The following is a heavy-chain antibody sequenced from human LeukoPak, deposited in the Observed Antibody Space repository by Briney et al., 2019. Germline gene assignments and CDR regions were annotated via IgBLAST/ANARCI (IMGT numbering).Heavy chain of an antibody. Sequence: GGSLRLSCAASGFTFSSYAMSWVRQAPGKGLEWVSAISGSGGSTYYADSVKGRFTISRDNFKNTLYLQMNSLRAEDTAVYYCAKGTDSSGYYPERSFDYWGQGTLATVSS. V-gene: IGHV3-23*01. D-gene: IGHD3-22*01. J-gene: IGHJ4*02. CDR2: ISGSGGST. CDR1: GFTFSSYA. CDR3: AKGTDSSGYYPERSFDY.